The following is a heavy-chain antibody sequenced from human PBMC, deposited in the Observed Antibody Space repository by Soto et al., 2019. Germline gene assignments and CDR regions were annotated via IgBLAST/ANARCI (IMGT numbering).Heavy chain of an antibody. CDR2: IIPIFGTA. CDR1: GGTFSSYA. CDR3: ARDFTVRATYSGPYYYGMDA. V-gene: IGHV1-69*01. J-gene: IGHJ6*01. Sequence: QVQLVQSGAEVKKPGSSVKVSCKASGGTFSSYAISWVRQAPGQGLEWMGGIIPIFGTANYAQKFQGRVTITADESTSTAYMELSSLRSEDTAVYNCARDFTVRATYSGPYYYGMDAWGQGTTVTVSS. D-gene: IGHD2-15*01.